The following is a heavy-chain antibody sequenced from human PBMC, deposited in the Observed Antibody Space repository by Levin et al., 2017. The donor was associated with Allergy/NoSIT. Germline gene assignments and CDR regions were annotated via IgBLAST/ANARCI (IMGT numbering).Heavy chain of an antibody. Sequence: GGSLRLSCAGSGFTLSDHYMDWVRRAPGKGLEWVGRTRNKANSYTTEYAASVKGRFTISRDDSKNSLYLQMNSLKTEDTAVYYCARSAPWAAFDIWGQGTMVTVSS. J-gene: IGHJ3*02. CDR1: GFTLSDHY. CDR3: ARSAPWAAFDI. CDR2: TRNKANSYTT. V-gene: IGHV3-72*01. D-gene: IGHD7-27*01.